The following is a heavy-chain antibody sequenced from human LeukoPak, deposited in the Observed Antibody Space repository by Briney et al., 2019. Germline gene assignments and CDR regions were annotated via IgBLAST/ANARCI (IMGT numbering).Heavy chain of an antibody. J-gene: IGHJ4*02. CDR2: ISAYNGNT. CDR1: GYTFTSYG. D-gene: IGHD3/OR15-3a*01. CDR3: AREGPLYYDDSTAYYSLDF. Sequence: GASVKVSCKASGYTFTSYGISWVRQAPGQGLEWMGWISAYNGNTNYAQKLQGRVTMTTDTSTSTAYMELRSLRSDDTAVYYCAREGPLYYDDSTAYYSLDFWGQGTLVTVSS. V-gene: IGHV1-18*01.